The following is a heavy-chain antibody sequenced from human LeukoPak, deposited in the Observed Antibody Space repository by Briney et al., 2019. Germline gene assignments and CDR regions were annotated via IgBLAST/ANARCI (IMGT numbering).Heavy chain of an antibody. CDR2: IYTSGST. Sequence: PSETLSLTCTVSGGSISSGSYYWSWIRQPAGKGLGWIGRIYTSGSTNYNPSLKSRVTISVDTSKNQFSLKLSSVAAADTAVYYCARMYYDFWSGYRHYFDYWGQGTLVTVSS. CDR1: GGSISSGSYY. V-gene: IGHV4-61*02. D-gene: IGHD3-3*01. CDR3: ARMYYDFWSGYRHYFDY. J-gene: IGHJ4*02.